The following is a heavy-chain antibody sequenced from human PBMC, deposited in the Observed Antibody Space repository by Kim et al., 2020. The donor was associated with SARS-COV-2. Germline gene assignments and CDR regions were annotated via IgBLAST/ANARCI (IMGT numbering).Heavy chain of an antibody. Sequence: YAQRFQGRVTMTRDTSTSTVYMELRSLSSEDTAVYYCARDSDRGWSPFDYWGQGTLVTVSS. D-gene: IGHD6-19*01. V-gene: IGHV1-46*01. J-gene: IGHJ4*02. CDR3: ARDSDRGWSPFDY.